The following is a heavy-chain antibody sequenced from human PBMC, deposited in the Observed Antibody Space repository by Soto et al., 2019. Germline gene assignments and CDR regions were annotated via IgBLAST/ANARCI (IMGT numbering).Heavy chain of an antibody. V-gene: IGHV3-7*01. D-gene: IGHD6-19*01. CDR3: ARVQSLAVVY. CDR2: IKQDGSDK. CDR1: GFTLGKYT. J-gene: IGHJ4*02. Sequence: PGXSLRLSCAASGFTLGKYTIGWVRQAPGKGLEWVANIKQDGSDKYYVDSVKGRFTISRDNAKNSLYLQIHSLRAEDTAVYYCARVQSLAVVYWGQGTLVTVSS.